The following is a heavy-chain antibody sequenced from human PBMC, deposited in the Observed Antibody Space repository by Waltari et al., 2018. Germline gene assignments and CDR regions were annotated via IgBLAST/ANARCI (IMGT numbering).Heavy chain of an antibody. Sequence: QVQLQQWGAGLLKPSETLSLTCAVYGGSFSGYYWSWIRQPPGKGLEWIGEINHRGSTNYNPSLKSRVTISVDTSKNQFSLKLSSVTAADTAVYYCARFSSSWYRWFDPWGQGTLVTVSS. D-gene: IGHD6-13*01. J-gene: IGHJ5*02. CDR2: INHRGST. V-gene: IGHV4-34*01. CDR3: ARFSSSWYRWFDP. CDR1: GGSFSGYY.